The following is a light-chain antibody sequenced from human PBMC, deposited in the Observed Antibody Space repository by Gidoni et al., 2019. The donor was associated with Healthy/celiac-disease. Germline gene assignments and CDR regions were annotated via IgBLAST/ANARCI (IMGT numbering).Light chain of an antibody. V-gene: IGKV3-15*01. CDR2: GAS. CDR3: QQYNNWPFT. Sequence: EIVMTQSPATLSVSPGARATLSCMASQSVSSNLAWYQQKPGQAPRLLIYGASTRATGIPARFSGSGSGTEFTLTISSLQSEDFAVYYCQQYNNWPFTFGGGTKVEIK. CDR1: QSVSSN. J-gene: IGKJ4*01.